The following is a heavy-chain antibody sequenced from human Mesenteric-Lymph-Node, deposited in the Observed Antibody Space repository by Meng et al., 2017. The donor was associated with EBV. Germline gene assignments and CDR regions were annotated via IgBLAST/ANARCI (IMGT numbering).Heavy chain of an antibody. J-gene: IGHJ4*02. D-gene: IGHD3-9*01. Sequence: TTRASVNVACKASGYTVNSYDNSCVLQAPGQGLGWMGWISAYNGNTNDRHKFQGRVTMTTDTSTSTAHMELRSLRSDDTAVYYCARRYYDVVTGYYLFDSWGQGTLVTVSS. V-gene: IGHV1-18*01. CDR1: GYTVNSYD. CDR2: ISAYNGNT. CDR3: ARRYYDVVTGYYLFDS.